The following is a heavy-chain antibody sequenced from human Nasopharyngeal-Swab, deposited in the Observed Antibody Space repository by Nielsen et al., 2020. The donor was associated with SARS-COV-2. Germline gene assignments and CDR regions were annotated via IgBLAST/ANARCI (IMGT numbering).Heavy chain of an antibody. Sequence: ASVKVSCKASGYSFAGYYMHWVRQAPGQGLEWMGRLNTKSGGTDYAQKLQGRVTMNRDTSISTAYMEQGSRISDDTAVYYCARNVTPDYGSGTYHDYRGQGTLVTVS. CDR1: GYSFAGYY. V-gene: IGHV1-2*06. J-gene: IGHJ4*02. CDR2: LNTKSGGT. CDR3: ARNVTPDYGSGTYHDY. D-gene: IGHD3-10*01.